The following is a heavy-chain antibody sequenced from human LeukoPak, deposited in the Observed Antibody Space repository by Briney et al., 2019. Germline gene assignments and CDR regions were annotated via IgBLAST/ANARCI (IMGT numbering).Heavy chain of an antibody. CDR1: GYTFTSYG. CDR2: ISAYNGNT. Sequence: GASVKVSCKASGYTFTSYGISWVRQAPGQGLEWMGWISAYNGNTNYAQKLQGRVTMTTDTSTSTAYMELRSLRSDDTAVYYCAGGGRTIVGAKEVDPWGQGTLVTVSS. D-gene: IGHD1-26*01. CDR3: AGGGRTIVGAKEVDP. V-gene: IGHV1-18*01. J-gene: IGHJ5*02.